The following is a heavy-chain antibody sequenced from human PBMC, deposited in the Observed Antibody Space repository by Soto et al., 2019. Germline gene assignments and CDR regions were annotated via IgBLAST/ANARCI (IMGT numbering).Heavy chain of an antibody. V-gene: IGHV1-18*01. D-gene: IGHD6-13*01. Sequence: QVQLVQSGAEVKKPGASVKVSCKASGYTLSSYGISWVRQAPGQGLQWVGWISAYNGNTNYAQQLQGRVTMTRDTSTTTAYMELRSLRSDDTAVYYCARSLGSSSWYDYWGQGTLVTVSP. CDR2: ISAYNGNT. CDR1: GYTLSSYG. CDR3: ARSLGSSSWYDY. J-gene: IGHJ4*02.